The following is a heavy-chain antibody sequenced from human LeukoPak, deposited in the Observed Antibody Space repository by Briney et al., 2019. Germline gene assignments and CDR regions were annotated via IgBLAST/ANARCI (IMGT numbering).Heavy chain of an antibody. Sequence: GGSLRLSCAASGFTFSSYAMSWVRQAPGKGLEWVSYISSSGSTIYYADSVKGRFTTSRDNAKNSLYLQMNSLRAEDTAVYYCARESHIVVVTATQAKVEYFQHWGQGTLVTVSS. CDR1: GFTFSSYA. D-gene: IGHD2-21*02. J-gene: IGHJ1*01. CDR3: ARESHIVVVTATQAKVEYFQH. CDR2: ISSSGSTI. V-gene: IGHV3-48*04.